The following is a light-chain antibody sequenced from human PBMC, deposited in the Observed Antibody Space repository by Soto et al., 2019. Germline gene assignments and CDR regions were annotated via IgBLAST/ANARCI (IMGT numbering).Light chain of an antibody. J-gene: IGKJ1*01. V-gene: IGKV3-20*01. CDR2: DAS. CDR3: QQRGGSPPTWT. Sequence: IVLTQSPGTLSLSPGERATLSCRASQRISSNSLAWYQQKPGQAPRLLIYDASNRATGIPDRFSGSGSGTDFTLTISRLEPEDFAVYYCQQRGGSPPTWTFGQGTKVEIK. CDR1: QRISSNS.